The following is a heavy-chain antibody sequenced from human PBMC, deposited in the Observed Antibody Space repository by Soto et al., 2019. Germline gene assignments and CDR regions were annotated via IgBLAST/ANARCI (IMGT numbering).Heavy chain of an antibody. CDR3: ARGTLYSSSWYLDYYGMDV. Sequence: LRLSCAASGFTFSSYWMSWVRQAPGKGLEWVANIKQDGSEKYYVDSVKGRFTISRDNAKNSLYLQMNSLRAEDTAVYYCARGTLYSSSWYLDYYGMDVWGQGTTVTVSS. CDR2: IKQDGSEK. J-gene: IGHJ6*02. V-gene: IGHV3-7*03. CDR1: GFTFSSYW. D-gene: IGHD6-13*01.